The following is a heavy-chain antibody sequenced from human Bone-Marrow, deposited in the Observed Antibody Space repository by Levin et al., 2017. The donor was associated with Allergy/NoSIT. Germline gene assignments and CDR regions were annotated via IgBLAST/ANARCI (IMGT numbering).Heavy chain of an antibody. Sequence: GGSLRLSCAASGFTFNTYTMHWVRQAPGKGLEWVALISYDGSDIYYADSVKGRFTISRDNSKNTVYLQMNTLRPEDTAMYYCARRFLEWPRDYFDNWGQGTLVTVSS. V-gene: IGHV3-30-3*01. D-gene: IGHD3-3*01. CDR1: GFTFNTYT. CDR3: ARRFLEWPRDYFDN. CDR2: ISYDGSDI. J-gene: IGHJ4*02.